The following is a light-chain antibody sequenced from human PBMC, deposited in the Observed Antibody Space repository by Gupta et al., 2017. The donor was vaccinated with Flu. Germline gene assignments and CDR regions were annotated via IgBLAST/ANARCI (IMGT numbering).Light chain of an antibody. CDR3: QQHNSYPLT. J-gene: IGKJ1*01. Sequence: DIPMTHSPSSLSASVGDRVTISCRASQDIRNNLGWYRQKPGKAPELLIYAASSLQSGVPARFSGSGSGTEFTLTISSLQPEDFATYYCQQHNSYPLTFGRGTKVEIK. CDR2: AAS. V-gene: IGKV1-17*01. CDR1: QDIRNN.